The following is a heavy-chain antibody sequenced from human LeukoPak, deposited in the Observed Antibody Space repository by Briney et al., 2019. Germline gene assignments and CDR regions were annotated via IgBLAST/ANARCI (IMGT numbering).Heavy chain of an antibody. CDR1: GGSISSYY. D-gene: IGHD5-12*01. CDR2: IYYSGST. CDR3: ARVVATPYYYYYYGMDV. V-gene: IGHV4-59*01. J-gene: IGHJ6*02. Sequence: SETLSLTCTVSGGSISSYYWSWIRQPPGKGLEWIGYIYYSGSTNYNPSLKSRVTITVDTSKNQFSLKLSSVTAADTAVYYCARVVATPYYYYYYGMDVWGQGTTVTVSS.